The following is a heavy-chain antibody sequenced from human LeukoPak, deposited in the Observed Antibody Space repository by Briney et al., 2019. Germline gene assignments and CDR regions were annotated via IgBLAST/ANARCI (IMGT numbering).Heavy chain of an antibody. CDR1: GFTFSSYA. V-gene: IGHV3-23*01. Sequence: GGSLRLSCAASGFTFSSYAMSWVRQAPGKGLEWVSSVFGSGGNTYYADSVKGRFTVSRDNSKNTLLLQMNSLRAEDTALYYCAKSMRGYYRFDYWGQGTLVTVSS. CDR2: VFGSGGNT. CDR3: AKSMRGYYRFDY. D-gene: IGHD3-3*01. J-gene: IGHJ4*02.